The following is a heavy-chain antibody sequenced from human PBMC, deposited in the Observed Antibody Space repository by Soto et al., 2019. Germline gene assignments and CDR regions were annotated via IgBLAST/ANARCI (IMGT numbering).Heavy chain of an antibody. J-gene: IGHJ4*02. CDR1: GYSFTIYC. Sequence: GESLKISCKGSGYSFTIYCIGWVLQMPGKGLEWMGIIYPGDSDTRYSPSFQGQVTISADKSISTAYLQWSSLKASDTAMYYCARRGSEKQWLALDYWGQGTLVTAPQ. V-gene: IGHV5-51*01. CDR2: IYPGDSDT. CDR3: ARRGSEKQWLALDY. D-gene: IGHD6-19*01.